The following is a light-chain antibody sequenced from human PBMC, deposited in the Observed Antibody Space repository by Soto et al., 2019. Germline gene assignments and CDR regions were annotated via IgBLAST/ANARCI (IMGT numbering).Light chain of an antibody. J-gene: IGKJ4*01. Sequence: EIVMTKSPATLSVSPVGRSTLSCMASQSISDTLAWYQQKPGQAPRLLIYGASTRATGIPDRFSGSGSGTEFTLTISSLQAEDVAVYYCQQYYSTPLTCGGGTKVDI. CDR1: QSISDT. CDR3: QQYYSTPLT. CDR2: GAS. V-gene: IGKV3-15*01.